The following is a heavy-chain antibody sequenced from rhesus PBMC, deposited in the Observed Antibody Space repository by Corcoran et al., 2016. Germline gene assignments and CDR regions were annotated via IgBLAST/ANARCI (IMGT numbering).Heavy chain of an antibody. V-gene: IGHV4-173*01. J-gene: IGHJ4*01. CDR2: ISGSGGST. CDR1: GGSIRSNY. D-gene: IGHD6-25*01. Sequence: QVQLQESGPGLVQPSETLSLPCAVSGGSIRSNYWNWIRQPPPKGLEWMARISGSGGSTDYNHARKRRVTMSTDTSKKEFSLKLTSVTAADTAVYYCATIAAAGMGVDYWGQGALVTVSS. CDR3: ATIAAAGMGVDY.